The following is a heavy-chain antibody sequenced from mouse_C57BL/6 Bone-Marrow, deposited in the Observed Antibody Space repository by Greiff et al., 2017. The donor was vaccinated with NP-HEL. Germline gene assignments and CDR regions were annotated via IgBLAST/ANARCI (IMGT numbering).Heavy chain of an antibody. V-gene: IGHV7-3*01. CDR2: IRNKANGYTT. CDR1: GFTFTDYY. Sequence: EVKLVESGGGLVQPGGSLSLSCAASGFTFTDYYMSWVRQPPGKALEWLGFIRNKANGYTTEYSASVKGRFTISRDNSQSILYLQMNALRAEDSATYYCARCHDGYYPYWYFDVWGTGTTVTVSS. J-gene: IGHJ1*03. CDR3: ARCHDGYYPYWYFDV. D-gene: IGHD2-3*01.